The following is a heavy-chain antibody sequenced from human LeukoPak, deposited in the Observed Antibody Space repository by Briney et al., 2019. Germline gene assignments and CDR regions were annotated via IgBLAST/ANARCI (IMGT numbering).Heavy chain of an antibody. J-gene: IGHJ4*02. CDR1: GGSFSGYY. D-gene: IGHD3-3*01. V-gene: IGHV4-34*01. CDR3: ASYDYDFSL. Sequence: SETLSLTCAVYGGSFSGYYWSWIRQPPGKGLEWIGEINHSGSTNYNPSLKSRVTISVDTSKNQFSLKLSSVTAADTAVYDCASYDYDFSLWGQGTLVTVSS. CDR2: INHSGST.